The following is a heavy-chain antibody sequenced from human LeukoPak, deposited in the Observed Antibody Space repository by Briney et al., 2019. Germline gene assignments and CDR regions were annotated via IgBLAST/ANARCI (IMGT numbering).Heavy chain of an antibody. CDR1: GFVFTSYG. Sequence: ASVKVSCKASGFVFTSYGFTWVRQAPGQGLEWMGWISANDGKTHYSEKHQGRVTMSTDTVTSTAYMELRSLRSDDTAVYYCASGGHYDFGRTLDYWGQGTLVTVSS. CDR2: ISANDGKT. V-gene: IGHV1-18*01. CDR3: ASGGHYDFGRTLDY. J-gene: IGHJ4*02. D-gene: IGHD3-3*01.